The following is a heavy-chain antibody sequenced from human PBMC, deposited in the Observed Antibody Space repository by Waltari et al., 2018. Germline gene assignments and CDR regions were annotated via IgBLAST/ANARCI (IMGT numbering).Heavy chain of an antibody. CDR1: GFTFYHFA. CDR2: IWDDGSHK. D-gene: IGHD2-21*02. J-gene: IGHJ3*01. CDR3: ARVRSMVVTQDAFDV. Sequence: QLQLVQSGGGVVQPGTSLRLSCAASGFTFYHFAMHWVRQAPGKGLEWVAVIWDDGSHKYYADSVKGRFTISRDNSKNTLFLQMNSLRAEDTAIYYCARVRSMVVTQDAFDVWGQGTEVSVSS. V-gene: IGHV3-33*01.